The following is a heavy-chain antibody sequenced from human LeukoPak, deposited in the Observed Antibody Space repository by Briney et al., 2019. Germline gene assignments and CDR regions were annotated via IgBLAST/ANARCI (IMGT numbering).Heavy chain of an antibody. CDR1: GYTFTSYG. Sequence: ASVKVSCKASGYTFTSYGISWVRQAPGQGLEWMGWISAYNGNTNYAQKLQGRVTMTTDTSTSTAYMELRSLRSDDTAVYYCAIFYGGNSDGYFDYWGQGTLVTVPS. J-gene: IGHJ4*02. CDR2: ISAYNGNT. V-gene: IGHV1-18*01. D-gene: IGHD4-23*01. CDR3: AIFYGGNSDGYFDY.